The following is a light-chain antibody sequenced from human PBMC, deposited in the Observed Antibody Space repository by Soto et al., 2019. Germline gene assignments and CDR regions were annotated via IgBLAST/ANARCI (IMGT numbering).Light chain of an antibody. V-gene: IGKV3-20*01. Sequence: IVMTQSPDTLSVSPGERATFSCRASQSVSSSYIAWYQQKRGQAPRRLIYGASIRATGIPDRFSGSGSGTDFTLTISRLEPEDFALYYCQQYHTSPLTFGQGTKVDIK. CDR2: GAS. CDR3: QQYHTSPLT. J-gene: IGKJ1*01. CDR1: QSVSSSY.